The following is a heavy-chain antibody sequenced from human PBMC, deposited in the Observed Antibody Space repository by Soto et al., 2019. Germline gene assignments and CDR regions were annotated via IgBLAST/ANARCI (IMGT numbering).Heavy chain of an antibody. CDR3: ARLGGYSGYDGFDY. J-gene: IGHJ4*02. Sequence: SETLSLTCTVSGGSISSSSYYWGWIRQPPGKGLEWIGSIYYSGSTYYNPSLKSRVTISVDTSKNQFSLKLSSVTAADTAVYYCARLGGYSGYDGFDYWGQGTLVTVSS. D-gene: IGHD5-12*01. V-gene: IGHV4-39*01. CDR2: IYYSGST. CDR1: GGSISSSSYY.